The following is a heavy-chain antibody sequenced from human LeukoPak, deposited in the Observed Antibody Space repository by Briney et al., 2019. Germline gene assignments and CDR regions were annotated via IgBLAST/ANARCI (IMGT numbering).Heavy chain of an antibody. CDR1: GYTFNEYE. J-gene: IGHJ4*02. V-gene: IGHV1-8*01. D-gene: IGHD3-16*02. Sequence: ASVKVSCKASGYTFNEYEINWVRQATGQGLERMGWMNPYNGKAAYAQKFQGRVTMTRNTSIGTAYMELSSLRSEDTAVYYCARGGIMITFGGLIHRPLDYWGQGTLVTVSS. CDR2: MNPYNGKA. CDR3: ARGGIMITFGGLIHRPLDY.